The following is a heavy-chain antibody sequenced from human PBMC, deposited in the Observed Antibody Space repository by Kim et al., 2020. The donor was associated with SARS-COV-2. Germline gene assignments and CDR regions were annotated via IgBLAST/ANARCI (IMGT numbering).Heavy chain of an antibody. CDR2: IRSKANSYAT. V-gene: IGHV3-73*01. Sequence: GGSLRLSCAASGFTLSGSTVHWVRQASGKGLEWVGRIRSKANSYATAYAASVKNRFTISRDDSKNTAYLQMNSLKTEDTAVYYCARVSPIAGGWYDAFDIWGQGTMVTVSS. CDR1: GFTLSGST. CDR3: ARVSPIAGGWYDAFDI. J-gene: IGHJ3*02. D-gene: IGHD6-19*01.